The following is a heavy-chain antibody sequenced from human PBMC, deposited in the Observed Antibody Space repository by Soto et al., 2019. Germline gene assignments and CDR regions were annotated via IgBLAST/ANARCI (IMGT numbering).Heavy chain of an antibody. CDR3: ARGHYDFWSGYFATIDY. D-gene: IGHD3-3*01. J-gene: IGHJ4*02. V-gene: IGHV4-59*08. CDR2: IHYRGTT. Sequence: PSETLSLSCSGSSGTLSNFYWSWLRQPPGKGLEWIGYIHYRGTTKYNPSLKSRVTISVDTSKNQFSLKLSSVTAADTAVYYCARGHYDFWSGYFATIDYWGQGTLVTVSS. CDR1: SGTLSNFY.